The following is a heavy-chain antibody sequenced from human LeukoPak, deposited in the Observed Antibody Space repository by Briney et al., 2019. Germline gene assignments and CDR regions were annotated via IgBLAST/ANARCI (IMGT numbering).Heavy chain of an antibody. J-gene: IGHJ4*02. CDR3: ARVGDWNDLVY. CDR1: GYSISSGYY. V-gene: IGHV4-38-2*01. D-gene: IGHD1-1*01. CDR2: IYYTGST. Sequence: SETLSLTCAVSGYSISSGYYWGWIRQPPGKGLEWIGYIYYTGSTNYNPSLKSRVTISVDTSENQFSLKLNSVTAADTAVYYCARVGDWNDLVYWGQGTLVTVSS.